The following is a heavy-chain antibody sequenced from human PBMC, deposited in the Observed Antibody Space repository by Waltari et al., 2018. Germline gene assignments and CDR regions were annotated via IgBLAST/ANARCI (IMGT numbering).Heavy chain of an antibody. Sequence: QVQLQESGPGLVKPSQTLSLTCTVSGGSISSGDYYWSWIRQPPGKGLEWIGYIYYGGSTYSNPSLKSRVTISVDTSKNQFSLKLSSVTAADTAVYYCARALGWWNAFDIWGQGTMVTVSS. CDR2: IYYGGST. CDR3: ARALGWWNAFDI. CDR1: GGSISSGDYY. J-gene: IGHJ3*02. V-gene: IGHV4-30-4*08. D-gene: IGHD2-21*01.